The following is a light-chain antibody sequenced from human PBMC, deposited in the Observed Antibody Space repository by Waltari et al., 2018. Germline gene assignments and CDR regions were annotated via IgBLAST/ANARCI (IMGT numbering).Light chain of an antibody. CDR3: QHYVSLPAT. Sequence: EIVLTPSPGTLSLSPGERATLSCRASQSVSRTLAWYQQKPGQAPRLLIYGASTRATGIPERFRGGGSGTDFSLTISRLEPEDFAVYYCQHYVSLPATFGQGTKVEIK. V-gene: IGKV3-20*01. CDR1: QSVSRT. J-gene: IGKJ1*01. CDR2: GAS.